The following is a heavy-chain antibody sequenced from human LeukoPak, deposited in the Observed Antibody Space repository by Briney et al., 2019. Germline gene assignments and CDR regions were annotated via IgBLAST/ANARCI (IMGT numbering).Heavy chain of an antibody. V-gene: IGHV3-30*14. CDR1: GFTFSSYA. D-gene: IGHD2-2*01. CDR3: ARGSATYCSSTSCFLGY. J-gene: IGHJ4*02. Sequence: GGSLRLSCAASGFTFSSYAMYWVRQAPGKGLEWVAVTSYDGSNKYYADSVKGRFTISRDNSKNTLYPQMNSLRAEDTAVYYCARGSATYCSSTSCFLGYWGQGTLVTVSS. CDR2: TSYDGSNK.